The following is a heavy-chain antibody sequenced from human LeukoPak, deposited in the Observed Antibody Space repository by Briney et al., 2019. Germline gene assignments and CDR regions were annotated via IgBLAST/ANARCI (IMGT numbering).Heavy chain of an antibody. CDR2: ISTRGSYI. CDR3: ARAEVLLWFGESPGAEYFQH. J-gene: IGHJ1*01. D-gene: IGHD3-10*01. V-gene: IGHV3-21*01. Sequence: GGSLRLSCAASGFTFSSYNMNWVRQAPGKGLEWISSISTRGSYIYYADSVKGRFTISRDNAKNSLYLQMNSLRAEDTAVYYCARAEVLLWFGESPGAEYFQHWGQGTLVTVSS. CDR1: GFTFSSYN.